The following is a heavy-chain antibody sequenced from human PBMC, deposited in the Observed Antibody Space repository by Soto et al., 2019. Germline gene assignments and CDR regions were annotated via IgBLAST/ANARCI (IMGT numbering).Heavy chain of an antibody. CDR1: GYTFTGYY. J-gene: IGHJ3*02. D-gene: IGHD2-15*01. CDR3: ARQFVGYCSGGSCYDAFDI. CDR2: INPNSGGT. V-gene: IGHV1-2*04. Sequence: GASVKVSCKASGYTFTGYYMHWVRQAPGQRLEWKGWINPNSGGTNYAQKFQGWVTMTRDTSISTAYMELSRLRSDDTAVYFCARQFVGYCSGGSCYDAFDIWGQGTMVTVSS.